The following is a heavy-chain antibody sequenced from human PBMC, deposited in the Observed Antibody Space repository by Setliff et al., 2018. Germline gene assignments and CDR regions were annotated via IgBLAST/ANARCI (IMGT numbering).Heavy chain of an antibody. CDR1: GYTLTELS. V-gene: IGHV1-24*01. D-gene: IGHD4-17*01. Sequence: ASVKVSCKVSGYTLTELSMHWVRQAPGKGLEWMGGFDPEDGETIYAQKFQGRVTMTADTSTDTAYMQVSGLRSEDTAVYFCARYGAKLAIEEWGQGTLVTVSS. CDR3: ARYGAKLAIEE. CDR2: FDPEDGET. J-gene: IGHJ4*02.